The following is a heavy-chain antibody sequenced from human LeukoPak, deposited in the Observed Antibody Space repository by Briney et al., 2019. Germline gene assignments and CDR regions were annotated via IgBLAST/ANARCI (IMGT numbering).Heavy chain of an antibody. Sequence: SETLSLTCAVYGGSLSGYYWSWIRQPPGKGLEWIGEINHSGSTNYNPSLKSRVTISVDTSKNQFSLKLSSVTAADTAVYYCARGPRRIAAAGIAVAGRYDYWGQGTLVTVSS. CDR1: GGSLSGYY. J-gene: IGHJ4*02. CDR3: ARGPRRIAAAGIAVAGRYDY. CDR2: INHSGST. D-gene: IGHD6-19*01. V-gene: IGHV4-34*01.